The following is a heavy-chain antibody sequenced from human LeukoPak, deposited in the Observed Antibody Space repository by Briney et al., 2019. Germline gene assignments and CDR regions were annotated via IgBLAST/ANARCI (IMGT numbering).Heavy chain of an antibody. Sequence: SETLSLTCTVSGGSITSSSYYWGWIRQPPGKGLEWIGSFYYSGSTYYNPSLKSRVTISLDTSKNQFSLKLSSVTAADTAMYYCARVSRGNSVGGDYWGQGTLVTVSS. V-gene: IGHV4-39*07. J-gene: IGHJ4*02. CDR3: ARVSRGNSVGGDY. D-gene: IGHD4-23*01. CDR2: FYYSGST. CDR1: GGSITSSSYY.